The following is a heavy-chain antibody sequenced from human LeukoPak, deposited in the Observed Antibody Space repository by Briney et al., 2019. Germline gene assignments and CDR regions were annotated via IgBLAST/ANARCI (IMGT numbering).Heavy chain of an antibody. Sequence: ASVKVSCKASGYTFTSYDINWVRQATGQGLEWMGWMNPNSGNTGYAQKFQGRVTITRNTSISTAYMELSSLRSEDTAVYYCASQTKWELLFDYWGQGTLVTVSS. J-gene: IGHJ4*02. V-gene: IGHV1-8*03. CDR2: MNPNSGNT. CDR3: ASQTKWELLFDY. D-gene: IGHD1-26*01. CDR1: GYTFTSYD.